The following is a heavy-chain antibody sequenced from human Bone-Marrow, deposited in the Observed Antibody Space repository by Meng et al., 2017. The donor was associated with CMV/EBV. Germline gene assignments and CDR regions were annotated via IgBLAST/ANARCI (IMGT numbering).Heavy chain of an antibody. Sequence: SETLSLTCAVYGGSFSGYYWSWIRQPPGKGLEWIGEINHSGSTNYNPSLKSRVTISVDTSKNQFSLKLSSVTAADTAVYYCARWGVVPAAFYYYGMDVWGQGTTVTVYS. D-gene: IGHD2-2*01. CDR3: ARWGVVPAAFYYYGMDV. V-gene: IGHV4-34*01. CDR2: INHSGST. J-gene: IGHJ6*02. CDR1: GGSFSGYY.